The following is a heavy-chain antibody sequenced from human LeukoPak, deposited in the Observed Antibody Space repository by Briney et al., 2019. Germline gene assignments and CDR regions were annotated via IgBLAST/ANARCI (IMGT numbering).Heavy chain of an antibody. CDR3: ARFTPQGYGWGGYNRFDP. V-gene: IGHV4-59*01. D-gene: IGHD3-16*01. CDR2: IYYSGST. Sequence: SETLSLTCTVSGGSISSYYWNWIRQTPGKGLEWIGYIYYSGSTNYNPSLKSRVTISVDTSKNQFSLNLTSVTTADTAVYYCARFTPQGYGWGGYNRFDPWGQGTLVTVSS. CDR1: GGSISSYY. J-gene: IGHJ5*02.